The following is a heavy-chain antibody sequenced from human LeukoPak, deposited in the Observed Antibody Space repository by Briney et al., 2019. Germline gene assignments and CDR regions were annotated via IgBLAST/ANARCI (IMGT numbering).Heavy chain of an antibody. Sequence: GGSLRLSCAASGFTFSSYAMSWVRQAPGKGLEWVSTISGSGDSTYYADSVKGRFTISRDNSKNTLYLQMNSLRAEDTAVYYCAKSIVATITDFDYWGQGTLVTVSS. CDR2: ISGSGDST. J-gene: IGHJ4*02. CDR3: AKSIVATITDFDY. V-gene: IGHV3-23*01. CDR1: GFTFSSYA. D-gene: IGHD5-12*01.